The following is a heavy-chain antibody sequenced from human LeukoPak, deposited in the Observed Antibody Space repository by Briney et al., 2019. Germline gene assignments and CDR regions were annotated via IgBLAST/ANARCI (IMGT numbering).Heavy chain of an antibody. CDR3: ARDRYSGTYSAHFDY. D-gene: IGHD1-26*01. Sequence: GGSLRLSYAASGFTVSSNYMSWVRQAPGKGLEWVSVIYSGGTTYYADSVKGRFTISRDNSKNTLYLQMNSLRAEDTAVYYCARDRYSGTYSAHFDYWGQGTLVTVSS. J-gene: IGHJ4*02. CDR1: GFTVSSNY. CDR2: IYSGGTT. V-gene: IGHV3-53*01.